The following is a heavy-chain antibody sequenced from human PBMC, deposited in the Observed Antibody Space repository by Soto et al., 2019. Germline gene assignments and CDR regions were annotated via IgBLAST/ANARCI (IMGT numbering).Heavy chain of an antibody. CDR1: GASISNYY. J-gene: IGHJ4*02. Sequence: SETLSLTCTVSGASISNYYWSWVRQPPGKGLEWIAYIHYNGNTNYNPSLTSRVTMSLDTSKNQFSLKLLSVTAADTAVYYCASLPCQRSSESCNSCCAFGQWGQGTLVTVSS. D-gene: IGHD2-2*01. CDR2: IHYNGNT. V-gene: IGHV4-59*01. CDR3: ASLPCQRSSESCNSCCAFGQ.